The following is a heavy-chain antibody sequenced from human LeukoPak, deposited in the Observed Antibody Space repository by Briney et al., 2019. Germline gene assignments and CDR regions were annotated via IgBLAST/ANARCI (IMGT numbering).Heavy chain of an antibody. Sequence: PSETLSLTCTVSAASFISSSHHWGWIRQSPGKGLEWIGTVYYGRTTYYNPSLDGRVTISLDTSANHFSLQLNSVTAADTAVYYCVRHDGRGGATMGAFDSWGQGSLATVSS. CDR3: VRHDGRGGATMGAFDS. V-gene: IGHV4-39*01. J-gene: IGHJ5*01. CDR1: AASFISSSHH. D-gene: IGHD5-12*01. CDR2: VYYGRTT.